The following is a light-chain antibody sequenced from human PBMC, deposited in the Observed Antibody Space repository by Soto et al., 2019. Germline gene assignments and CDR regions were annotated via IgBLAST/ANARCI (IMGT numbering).Light chain of an antibody. CDR1: QSISSW. Sequence: DIQMTQSPSTLSASVGDRVTITCRASQSISSWLAWYQQQPGKAPKLLIYDASSLESGVPSRFSGSGSGTEFTLTISSLQPDDFATYYCQQYNSHKRGLTLGGGTKLEIK. CDR3: QQYNSHKRGLT. V-gene: IGKV1-5*01. CDR2: DAS. J-gene: IGKJ4*01.